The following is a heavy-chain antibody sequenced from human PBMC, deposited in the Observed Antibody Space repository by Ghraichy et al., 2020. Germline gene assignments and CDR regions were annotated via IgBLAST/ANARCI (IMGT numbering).Heavy chain of an antibody. Sequence: GGSLRLSCAASGFTFSSYAMSWVRQAPGKGLEWVSAISGSGGSTYYADSVKGRFTISRDNSKNTLYLQMNSLRAEDTAVYYCAKARYDFWSGYRLVGPNWYFDLWGRGTLVTVSS. CDR1: GFTFSSYA. CDR2: ISGSGGST. CDR3: AKARYDFWSGYRLVGPNWYFDL. D-gene: IGHD3-3*01. V-gene: IGHV3-23*01. J-gene: IGHJ2*01.